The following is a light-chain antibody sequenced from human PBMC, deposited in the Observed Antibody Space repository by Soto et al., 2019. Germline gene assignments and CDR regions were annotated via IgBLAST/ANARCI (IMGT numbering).Light chain of an antibody. CDR1: SSDVGGYDY. CDR3: SSFVAGNNYWV. V-gene: IGLV2-8*01. J-gene: IGLJ3*02. Sequence: HSALTQPTSASGSPGRSVTISCTGTSSDVGGYDYVSWFQQHPGKAPKLIIYEVTKRPSGVPDRFSASKSGNTASLTVSGLQAEDEADYYCSSFVAGNNYWVFGGGTKLTVL. CDR2: EVT.